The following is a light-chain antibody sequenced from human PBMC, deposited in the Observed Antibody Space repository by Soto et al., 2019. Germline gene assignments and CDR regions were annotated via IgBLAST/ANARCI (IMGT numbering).Light chain of an antibody. Sequence: EIVLTQSPATLSLSPGERATLSCRASQNVGEYLAWYQQKPGQAPRLLIYDASNRATGIPARFSGSGSGTDFSLTISSLEPEDLAVYYCQQRSTWPLTFGGGTKVEIK. CDR2: DAS. V-gene: IGKV3-11*01. CDR1: QNVGEY. J-gene: IGKJ4*01. CDR3: QQRSTWPLT.